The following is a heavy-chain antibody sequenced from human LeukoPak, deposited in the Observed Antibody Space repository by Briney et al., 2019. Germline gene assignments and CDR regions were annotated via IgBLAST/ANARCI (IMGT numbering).Heavy chain of an antibody. V-gene: IGHV4-59*08. CDR2: IYYSGGT. CDR1: GGSISSYY. J-gene: IGHJ4*02. Sequence: SETLSLTCTVSGGSISSYYWSWIRQPPGKGLEWIGYIYYSGGTNYNPSLKSRVTISVDTSKNQFSLKLSSVTAADTAVYYCARRVGVALDYWGQGTLVTVSS. CDR3: ARRVGVALDY. D-gene: IGHD2-21*01.